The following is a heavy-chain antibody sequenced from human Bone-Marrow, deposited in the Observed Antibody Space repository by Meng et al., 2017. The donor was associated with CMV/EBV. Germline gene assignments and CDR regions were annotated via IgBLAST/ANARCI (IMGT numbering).Heavy chain of an antibody. CDR2: INHSGST. CDR3: TRGGSWFDP. Sequence: AVSGWFLQSCLPRWVTPPPGKGLAWIGKINHSGSTNYHPSLKSRVTLSVHTSRNQFSLRLTSVTAADTAVYYCTRGGSWFDPWGQGTLVTVSS. CDR1: GWFLQSCL. J-gene: IGHJ5*02. V-gene: IGHV4-34*01.